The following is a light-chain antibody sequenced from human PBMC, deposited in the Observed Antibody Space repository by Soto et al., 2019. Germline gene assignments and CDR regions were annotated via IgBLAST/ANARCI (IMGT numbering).Light chain of an antibody. CDR2: NNI. J-gene: IGLJ2*01. Sequence: QSVLTQPPSVSGAPGQRVTLSWTGSSFNIGAGYDVHWYQQLPGTAPKLLIYNNINRPSGVPDRFSGSKSGTSASLAITGLQPEDEADYYCQSYDTMLSGPGVFGGGTKLTVL. CDR1: SFNIGAGYD. CDR3: QSYDTMLSGPGV. V-gene: IGLV1-40*01.